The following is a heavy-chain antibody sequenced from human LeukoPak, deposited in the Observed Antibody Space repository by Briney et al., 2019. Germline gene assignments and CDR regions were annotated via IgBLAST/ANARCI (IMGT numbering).Heavy chain of an antibody. D-gene: IGHD3-10*01. V-gene: IGHV3-30*03. CDR3: ARDLIGWYFDY. Sequence: GGSLRLSCAASGFTFSSYGMHWVRQAPGKGLEWVAVISYDGSNKYYADSVKGRFTISRDNSKNTLYLQMNSLRAEDTAVYYCARDLIGWYFDYWGQGTLVTVSS. CDR2: ISYDGSNK. J-gene: IGHJ4*02. CDR1: GFTFSSYG.